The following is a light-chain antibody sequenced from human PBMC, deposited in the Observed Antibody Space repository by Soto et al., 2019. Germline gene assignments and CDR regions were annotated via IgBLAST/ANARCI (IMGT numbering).Light chain of an antibody. Sequence: SYELTQPPSVSVSPGQTASITCSADKLGDKYVCWYQHKPGQSPVLVMSQDSKRPSGIPERFSGFNSGNTATLTISGTQAMDEADYYCQAWDTSTVVLGGGTKLTVL. J-gene: IGLJ2*01. CDR2: QDS. CDR1: KLGDKY. CDR3: QAWDTSTVV. V-gene: IGLV3-1*01.